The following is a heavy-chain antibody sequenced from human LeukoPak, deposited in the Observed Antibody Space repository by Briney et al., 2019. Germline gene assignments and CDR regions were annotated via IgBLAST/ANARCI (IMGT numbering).Heavy chain of an antibody. CDR2: ISSSGSTI. V-gene: IGHV3-48*03. D-gene: IGHD6-13*01. CDR3: ARVNSSSWYSYYGMDV. CDR1: GFTFSSYE. Sequence: GTSLRLSCAASGFTFSSYEMNWVRQVPGKGLEWVSYISSSGSTIYYADSVKGRFTISRDNAKNSLYLQMNSLRAEDTAVYYCARVNSSSWYSYYGMDVWGQGTTVTVSS. J-gene: IGHJ6*02.